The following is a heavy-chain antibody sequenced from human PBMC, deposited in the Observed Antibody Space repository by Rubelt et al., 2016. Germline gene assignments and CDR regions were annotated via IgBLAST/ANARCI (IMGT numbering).Heavy chain of an antibody. V-gene: IGHV4-31*03. Sequence: QVQLQESGPGLVKPSQTLSLTCTVSGGSISSGGYYWSWIRQHPGKGLEWIGYIYYSGSTYFNPSLKGRVSISVDTSKNQFSLKLSSVTAADTAVYYCARTYGDYDPSIGYFDYWGQGTLVTVSS. CDR3: ARTYGDYDPSIGYFDY. CDR1: GGSISSGGYY. J-gene: IGHJ4*02. D-gene: IGHD4-17*01. CDR2: IYYSGST.